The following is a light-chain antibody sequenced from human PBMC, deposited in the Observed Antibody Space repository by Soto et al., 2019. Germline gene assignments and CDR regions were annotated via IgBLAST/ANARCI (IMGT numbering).Light chain of an antibody. Sequence: EIVMTQSPATLSVSPGERVTLSCRASLSVSNNLAWYQQKPGQAPRLLIYGASTRDTGIPARFSGSGSGTEFTLTISSLQSEDFAVYYCQQYNNWWTFGQGTKVEIK. CDR2: GAS. J-gene: IGKJ1*01. CDR1: LSVSNN. V-gene: IGKV3-15*01. CDR3: QQYNNWWT.